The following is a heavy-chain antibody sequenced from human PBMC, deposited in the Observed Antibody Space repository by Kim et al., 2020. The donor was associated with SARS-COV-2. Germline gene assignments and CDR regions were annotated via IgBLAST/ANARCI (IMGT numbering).Heavy chain of an antibody. CDR3: ARDHPDSSGWYWYFDY. Sequence: ASVKVSCKASGYTFTSYAMHWVRQAPGQRLEWMGWINAGNGNTKYSQKFQGRVTIARDTSASTAYMELSSLRSEDTAVYYCARDHPDSSGWYWYFDYWGQGTLVTVSS. J-gene: IGHJ4*02. V-gene: IGHV1-3*01. CDR1: GYTFTSYA. CDR2: INAGNGNT. D-gene: IGHD6-19*01.